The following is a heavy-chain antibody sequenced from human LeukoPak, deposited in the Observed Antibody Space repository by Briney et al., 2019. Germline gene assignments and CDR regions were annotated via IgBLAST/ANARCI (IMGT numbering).Heavy chain of an antibody. Sequence: GRSLTLSCAASGFTFSSYSMNWVRQAPGKGLEWVSAISGSGGSTYYEDSVKGRFTISRDNSNNTLYLQMNSLRAEDTAVEYCATPGYSSGSSDYWGQGTLVTVSS. V-gene: IGHV3-23*01. CDR3: ATPGYSSGSSDY. CDR2: ISGSGGST. CDR1: GFTFSSYS. D-gene: IGHD6-19*01. J-gene: IGHJ4*02.